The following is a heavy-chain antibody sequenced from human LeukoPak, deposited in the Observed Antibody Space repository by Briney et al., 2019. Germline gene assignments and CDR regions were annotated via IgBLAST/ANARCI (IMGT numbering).Heavy chain of an antibody. CDR3: ARRQYYYGSGSMDV. Sequence: SQTLSLTXSVTGGSISSGDYYWTWIRQPPGKGLEGIAYIYYSGSAEYNLSLQSRATISVDTSKNQFFLKLRSVTAADTAVYYCARRQYYYGSGSMDVWGKGTMVTISS. V-gene: IGHV4-30-4*08. D-gene: IGHD3-10*01. J-gene: IGHJ6*03. CDR2: IYYSGSA. CDR1: GGSISSGDYY.